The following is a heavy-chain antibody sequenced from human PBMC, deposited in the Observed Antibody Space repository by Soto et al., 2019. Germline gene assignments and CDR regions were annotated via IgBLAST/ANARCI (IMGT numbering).Heavy chain of an antibody. Sequence: SETLSLTCTVSGGSISSSSYYWGWIRQPPGKGLEWIGSIYYSGSTYYNPSLKSRVTISVDTSKNQFSLKLSSVTAADTAVYYCARTCIAAAGGHYYYYGMDVWGQGTTVTVS. CDR3: ARTCIAAAGGHYYYYGMDV. V-gene: IGHV4-39*01. J-gene: IGHJ6*02. D-gene: IGHD6-25*01. CDR1: GGSISSSSYY. CDR2: IYYSGST.